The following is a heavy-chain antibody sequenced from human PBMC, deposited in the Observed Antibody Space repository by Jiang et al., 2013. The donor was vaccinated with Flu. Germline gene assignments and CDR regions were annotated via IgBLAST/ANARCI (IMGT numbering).Heavy chain of an antibody. D-gene: IGHD5-24*01. CDR3: TRVDGYNFDY. Sequence: YGGTTEYAASVKGRFTISRDDSKSIAYLQMNSLKTEDTAVYYCTRVDGYNFDYWGQGTLVTVSS. V-gene: IGHV3-49*02. CDR2: YGGTT. J-gene: IGHJ4*02.